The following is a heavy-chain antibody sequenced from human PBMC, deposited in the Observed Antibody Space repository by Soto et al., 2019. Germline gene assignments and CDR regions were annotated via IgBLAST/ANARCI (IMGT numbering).Heavy chain of an antibody. CDR2: IYYSGST. D-gene: IGHD3-22*01. Sequence: SETLSLTCTVSGGSISSVDYYWSWIRQPPGKGLEWFGYIYYSGSTYYNPSLKSRFTISVDTSKNQFSLKLSSVTAAATAVYYCASAENYYDSSDPHFDYWGQGTLVTVSS. V-gene: IGHV4-30-4*01. J-gene: IGHJ4*02. CDR1: GGSISSVDYY. CDR3: ASAENYYDSSDPHFDY.